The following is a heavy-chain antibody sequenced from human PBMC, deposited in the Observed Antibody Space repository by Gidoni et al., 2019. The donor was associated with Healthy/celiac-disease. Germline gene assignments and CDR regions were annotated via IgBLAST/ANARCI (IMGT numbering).Heavy chain of an antibody. Sequence: QVQLQESGPGLVQPSQPLSLTCTVSGGSITSGGYYWSWIRQHPGKGLEWIGYIYYSGSTYYNPSLKSRVTISVDTSKNQFSLKLSSVTAADTAVYYCARDKWDYSGRYCDLWGRGTLVTVSS. CDR1: GGSITSGGYY. D-gene: IGHD1-7*01. CDR2: IYYSGST. V-gene: IGHV4-31*03. CDR3: ARDKWDYSGRYCDL. J-gene: IGHJ2*01.